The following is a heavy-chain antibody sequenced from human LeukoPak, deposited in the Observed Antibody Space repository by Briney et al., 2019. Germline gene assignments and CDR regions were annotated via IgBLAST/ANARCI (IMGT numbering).Heavy chain of an antibody. V-gene: IGHV1-2*02. D-gene: IGHD1-1*01. J-gene: IGHJ4*02. CDR1: GYTFTGYY. Sequence: ASVKVSCKASGYTFTGYYMHWVRRAPGQGLEWMGWINPNSGDTKYAQKFQGRVTMTRDTSSSTAYMELSRLRSDDTAVYYCARDPTGTTPYYIDLWGPGTLVTVSS. CDR3: ARDPTGTTPYYIDL. CDR2: INPNSGDT.